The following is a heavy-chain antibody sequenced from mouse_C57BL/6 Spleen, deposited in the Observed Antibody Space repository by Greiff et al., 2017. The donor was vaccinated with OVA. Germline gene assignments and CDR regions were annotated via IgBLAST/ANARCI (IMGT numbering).Heavy chain of an antibody. J-gene: IGHJ4*01. CDR1: GFTFTDYY. Sequence: EVKLMESGGGLVQPGGSLSLSCAASGFTFTDYYMSWVRQPPGKALEWLGFIRNKANGYTTEYSASVKGRFTISRDNSQIILYLQMNALRAEDSATYYCARSLITTVVASYYAMDYWGQGTSVTVSS. D-gene: IGHD1-1*01. CDR3: ARSLITTVVASYYAMDY. CDR2: IRNKANGYTT. V-gene: IGHV7-3*01.